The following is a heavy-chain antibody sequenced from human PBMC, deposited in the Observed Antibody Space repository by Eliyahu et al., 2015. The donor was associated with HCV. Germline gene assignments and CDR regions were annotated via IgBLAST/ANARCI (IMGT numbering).Heavy chain of an antibody. J-gene: IGHJ4*02. Sequence: QVQLVQSGAEVRKPGASVKVSCXASGYTFISYYIHWVRQAPGQGLEWMGIINPNGGSTSNAQKFQGRVTMTRDTSTSTVYMELSSLRSEDTAVYYCARGSTIGDYYTSGSHNWGQGTLVTVSS. D-gene: IGHD3-10*01. V-gene: IGHV1-46*01. CDR1: GYTFISYY. CDR3: ARGSTIGDYYTSGSHN. CDR2: INPNGGST.